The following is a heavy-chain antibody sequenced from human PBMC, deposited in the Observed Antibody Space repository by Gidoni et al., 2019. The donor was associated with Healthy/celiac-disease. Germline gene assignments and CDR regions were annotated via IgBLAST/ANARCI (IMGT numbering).Heavy chain of an antibody. CDR2: INQSGST. CDR3: ARVRLSTYYYGAGSYKPHYYYYYGMDV. J-gene: IGHJ6*02. V-gene: IGHV4-34*01. Sequence: QVQLQQWGAGLLTPSETLSLTCAVYGGSFSGYYWSCLRQPPGQGLAWLGEINQSGSTNYNPSLKSRVTISVDTSKNQFSLKLSSVTAAYTAVYYCARVRLSTYYYGAGSYKPHYYYYYGMDVWGQGTTVTVSS. D-gene: IGHD3-10*01. CDR1: GGSFSGYY.